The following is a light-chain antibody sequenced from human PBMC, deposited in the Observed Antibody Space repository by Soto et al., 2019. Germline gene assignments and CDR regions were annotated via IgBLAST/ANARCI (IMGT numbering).Light chain of an antibody. CDR3: QHSFNTPPYT. V-gene: IGKV1-39*01. J-gene: IGKJ2*01. Sequence: DIQMTQSPSSLSAVVGDRVSITCRSSQGIGTYLNWYQQKPGKAPRPLIYTASTLESGVPSRFSGNGSVTDFTLTISSVQPEDFATYYCQHSFNTPPYTFGQGTKLEI. CDR1: QGIGTY. CDR2: TAS.